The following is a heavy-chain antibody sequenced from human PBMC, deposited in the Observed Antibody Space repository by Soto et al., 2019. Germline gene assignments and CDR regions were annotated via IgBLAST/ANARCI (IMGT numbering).Heavy chain of an antibody. CDR1: GGSISSGDYY. CDR2: IYYSGST. J-gene: IGHJ6*02. CDR3: ARLNGYCVSTNCHGYYGMDV. D-gene: IGHD2-2*03. Sequence: PSETLSLPCTVSGGSISSGDYYWSWIRQPPGKGLEWIGYIYYSGSTYYNPSLKSRVTISVYTSKNQFSLRLSSVTAADTAVYYCARLNGYCVSTNCHGYYGMDVWGQGTTVTVSS. V-gene: IGHV4-30-4*01.